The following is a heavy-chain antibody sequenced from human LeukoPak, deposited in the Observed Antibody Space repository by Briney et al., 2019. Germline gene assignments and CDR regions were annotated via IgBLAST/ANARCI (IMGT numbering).Heavy chain of an antibody. J-gene: IGHJ3*02. D-gene: IGHD1-26*01. CDR3: AKERASMGADAFDI. Sequence: PGGSLRLSCSASGFSFSSYAMHWVRQAPEKGLEHVSAISSNGGSTYYADSVKGRFTISRDKSKNTLYLQMNSLRPEDTAVYYCAKERASMGADAFDIWGQGTMVTVSS. V-gene: IGHV3-64*04. CDR1: GFSFSSYA. CDR2: ISSNGGST.